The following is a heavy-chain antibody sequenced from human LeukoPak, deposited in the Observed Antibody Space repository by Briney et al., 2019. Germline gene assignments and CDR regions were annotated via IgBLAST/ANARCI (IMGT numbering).Heavy chain of an antibody. CDR1: GGSFSGYY. CDR2: INHSGST. D-gene: IGHD2-2*01. Sequence: SETLSLTCAVYGGSFSGYYWSWIRQPPGKGLEWIGEINHSGSTNYNPSLKSRVTISVDTSKNQFSPKLSSVTAADTAVYYCATRPSIYCSSTSCYEVDYWGQGTLVTVSS. CDR3: ATRPSIYCSSTSCYEVDY. V-gene: IGHV4-34*01. J-gene: IGHJ4*02.